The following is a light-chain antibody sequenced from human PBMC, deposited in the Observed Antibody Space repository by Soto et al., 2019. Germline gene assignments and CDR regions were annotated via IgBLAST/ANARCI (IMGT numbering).Light chain of an antibody. CDR3: QQRGNRPHT. V-gene: IGKV3-11*01. CDR2: DAS. CDR1: QSISSY. J-gene: IGKJ2*01. Sequence: EIVLTQSPATLSLSPGERATLSCRASQSISSYLAWYQQKPGQAPRLLIFDASNRATGIPARFSGSGSGTDFTLTISSLEPEDFAVYFCQQRGNRPHTFGQGTKLEIK.